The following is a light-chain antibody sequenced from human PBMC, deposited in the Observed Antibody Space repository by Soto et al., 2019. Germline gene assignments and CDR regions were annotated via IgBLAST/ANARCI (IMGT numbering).Light chain of an antibody. CDR3: QQAGSFPPWT. CDR1: QGIRSW. Sequence: DIQMTQSPSSVSASVGDRVTITCRASQGIRSWVAWYQEKPGKAPKLLIFCASSLPSGDPSRFSGSGSGTELPLTISSLLPEDLGTYYCQQAGSFPPWTFGQGTKVEIK. J-gene: IGKJ1*01. V-gene: IGKV1-12*01. CDR2: CAS.